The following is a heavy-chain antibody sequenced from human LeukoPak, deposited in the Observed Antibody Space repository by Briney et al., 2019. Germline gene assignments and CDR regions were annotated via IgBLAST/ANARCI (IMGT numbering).Heavy chain of an antibody. D-gene: IGHD3-10*01. J-gene: IGHJ6*03. CDR2: IYSDSST. V-gene: IGHV3-66*01. CDR3: AKGGMSTIVRGVIGYMDV. Sequence: GGSLRLSCAASGFSVSSNYLTWLRQAPGKGLECVSVIYSDSSTYYADSVKGRFTFSRDNSKNTLYLQMNSLRAEDTAVYYCAKGGMSTIVRGVIGYMDVWGKGTTVTISS. CDR1: GFSVSSNY.